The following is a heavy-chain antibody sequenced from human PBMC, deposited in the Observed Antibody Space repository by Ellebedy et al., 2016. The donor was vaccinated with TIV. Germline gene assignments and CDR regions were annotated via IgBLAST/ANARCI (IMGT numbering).Heavy chain of an antibody. D-gene: IGHD1-26*01. CDR3: AKDKLSSGNFFGYFDN. CDR2: ISVGSGST. V-gene: IGHV3-23*01. CDR1: GFTFGSYT. J-gene: IGHJ4*02. Sequence: GESLKISCAASGFTFGSYTMSWVRQAPGKGPEWVSSISVGSGSTYYADSVKGRFTISRDNSKNTLYLQMNSLRVDDTAAYYCAKDKLSSGNFFGYFDNWGRGTLVTISP.